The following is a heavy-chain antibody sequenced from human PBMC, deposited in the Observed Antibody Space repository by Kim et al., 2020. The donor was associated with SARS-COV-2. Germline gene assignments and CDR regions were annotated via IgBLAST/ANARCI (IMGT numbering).Heavy chain of an antibody. CDR1: GYTFTSSH. D-gene: IGHD3-10*01. Sequence: ASVKVSCKASGYTFTSSHIQWVRQAPGQGLEWMGIINPSGGSTIYAQKLQGRVTMTRDTSTGTGYMELSSLRSEDTALYYCARGTWGGGGWGYGSGQYNRFDPWGQGTLVTVSS. V-gene: IGHV1-46*03. CDR2: INPSGGST. CDR3: ARGTWGGGGWGYGSGQYNRFDP. J-gene: IGHJ5*02.